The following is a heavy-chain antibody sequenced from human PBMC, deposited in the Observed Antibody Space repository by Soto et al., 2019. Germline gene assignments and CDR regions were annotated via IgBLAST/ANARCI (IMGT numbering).Heavy chain of an antibody. CDR2: TNNDGSST. CDR1: GYIFSSYW. V-gene: IGHV3-74*01. CDR3: ARGMQGSRYFDL. Sequence: EVQLVESGGGLVQPGGSLRLSCAASGYIFSSYWMHWVRQAPGKGLVWVARTNNDGSSTTYADSVKGRFTISRDNAKNTLYLQMNSLRAEDTAVYYCARGMQGSRYFDLWGRGTLVTVSS. J-gene: IGHJ2*01.